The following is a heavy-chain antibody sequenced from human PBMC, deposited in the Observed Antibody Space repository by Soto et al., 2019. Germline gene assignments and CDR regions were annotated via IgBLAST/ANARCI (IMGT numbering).Heavy chain of an antibody. V-gene: IGHV4-4*02. CDR1: GASIRSNNW. D-gene: IGHD1-26*01. J-gene: IGHJ4*02. Sequence: QVQLQESGPGLVKPSGTLSLTCAVSGASIRSNNWWSWVRQPPGKGLEWIGEIFHSGSTNYNPSLKTRLTISVDKSKNQFSLKLSSVTATATAVYYCARVYSGSYSDSWGRGTLVTVSS. CDR2: IFHSGST. CDR3: ARVYSGSYSDS.